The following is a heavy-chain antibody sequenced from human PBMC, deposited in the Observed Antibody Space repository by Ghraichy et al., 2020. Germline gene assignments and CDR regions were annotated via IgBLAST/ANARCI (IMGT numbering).Heavy chain of an antibody. Sequence: GESLNISCAASGFTVSSNYMSWVRQAPGKGLEWVSVIYSGGSTYYADSVKGRFTISRDNSKNTLYLQMNSLRAEDTAVYYCARVGPYQPADYWGQGTLVTVSS. CDR2: IYSGGST. V-gene: IGHV3-53*01. D-gene: IGHD3-10*01. J-gene: IGHJ4*02. CDR1: GFTVSSNY. CDR3: ARVGPYQPADY.